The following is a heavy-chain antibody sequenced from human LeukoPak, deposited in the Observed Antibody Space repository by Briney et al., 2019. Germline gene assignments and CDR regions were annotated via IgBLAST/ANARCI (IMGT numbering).Heavy chain of an antibody. Sequence: PSETLSVTCAVYGGSLSGYYWSWSRHPPGKGREWSGEINHSGRTNYNPSLKSRVTISVATPKNQFSLKLSSVTAADTAVYYCARGAAEYQLLKSGWFDPWGQGTLVTVSS. D-gene: IGHD2-2*01. CDR2: INHSGRT. CDR3: ARGAAEYQLLKSGWFDP. CDR1: GGSLSGYY. V-gene: IGHV4-34*01. J-gene: IGHJ5*02.